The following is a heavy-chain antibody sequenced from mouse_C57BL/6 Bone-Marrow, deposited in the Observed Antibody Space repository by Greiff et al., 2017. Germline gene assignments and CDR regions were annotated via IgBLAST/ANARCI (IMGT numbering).Heavy chain of an antibody. CDR3: ARRGFITPYYYAMDD. J-gene: IGHJ4*01. CDR1: GYTFTSYG. V-gene: IGHV1-81*01. D-gene: IGHD1-1*01. CDR2: IYPRSGNT. Sequence: QVQLQQSGAELARPGASVKLSCKASGYTFTSYGISWVKQRTGQGLEWIGEIYPRSGNTYYNEKFKGKATLTADKSSSTAYMELRSLTSEDSAVYFCARRGFITPYYYAMDDWGQGTSVTVSS.